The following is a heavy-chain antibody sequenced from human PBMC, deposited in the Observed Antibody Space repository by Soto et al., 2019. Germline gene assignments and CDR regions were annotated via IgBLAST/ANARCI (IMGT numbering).Heavy chain of an antibody. CDR2: IYYGGST. D-gene: IGHD6-6*01. J-gene: IGHJ4*02. Sequence: PSETLSLTCTVSGASVSTSTDYWGWIRQPPGKGLEWIASIYYGGSTYYNPSLKSRATISVDSSKNQFSLNLNSVTAADTAVYYCARPASGGLVPFDCWGQGTLVTVSS. CDR1: GASVSTSTDY. V-gene: IGHV4-39*01. CDR3: ARPASGGLVPFDC.